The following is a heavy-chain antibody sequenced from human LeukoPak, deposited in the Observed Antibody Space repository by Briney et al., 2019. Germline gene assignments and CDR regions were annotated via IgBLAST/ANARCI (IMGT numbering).Heavy chain of an antibody. V-gene: IGHV3-53*01. CDR3: VREDLGVDY. J-gene: IGHJ4*02. CDR2: LYVNENR. D-gene: IGHD1-26*01. Sequence: GGSLRLSCGVSGPIVSTNYMSWVRQAPGKGLEWISILYVNENRYYADSVKGRFIISRDTSKNTLYLQMNSLRAEDTAMYYCVREDLGVDYWGQGTLVTVSS. CDR1: GPIVSTNY.